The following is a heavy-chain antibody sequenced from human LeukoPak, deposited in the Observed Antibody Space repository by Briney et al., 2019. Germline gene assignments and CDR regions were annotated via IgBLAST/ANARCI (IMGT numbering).Heavy chain of an antibody. Sequence: PGVSLRLSCAAAGFTFSSYSMNWVRQAPGKGLEWVSSISIISSYIYDAESMKDRFNITRDNAKNSLYLQMNSLRAEDTAVYYCARDPYSGAYYEGYYYYYMDVWGKGTTVTVSS. V-gene: IGHV3-21*01. D-gene: IGHD1-26*01. CDR1: GFTFSSYS. CDR2: ISIISSYI. CDR3: ARDPYSGAYYEGYYYYYMDV. J-gene: IGHJ6*03.